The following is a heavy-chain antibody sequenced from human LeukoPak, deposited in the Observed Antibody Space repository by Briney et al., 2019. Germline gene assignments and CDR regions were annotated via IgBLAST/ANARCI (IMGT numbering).Heavy chain of an antibody. CDR3: AKPDTAMVKDAFDI. J-gene: IGHJ3*02. D-gene: IGHD5-18*01. V-gene: IGHV3-30-3*02. CDR1: GFTFSSYA. CDR2: ISYDGSNK. Sequence: GRSLRLSCAASGFTFSSYAMHWVRQAPGKGLEWVAVISYDGSNKYYADSVKGRFTISRDNSKNTLYLQMNSLRAEDTAVYYCAKPDTAMVKDAFDIWGQGTMVTVSS.